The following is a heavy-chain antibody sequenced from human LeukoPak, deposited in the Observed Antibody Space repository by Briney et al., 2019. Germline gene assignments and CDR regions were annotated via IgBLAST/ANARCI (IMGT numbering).Heavy chain of an antibody. CDR1: GFTFSSYD. CDR2: IGTAGDT. D-gene: IGHD3-22*01. CDR3: ARGPITMNAFDI. J-gene: IGHJ3*02. Sequence: AGGSLRLSCAASGFTFSSYDMHWVRQATGKGLEWVSAIGTAGDTYYPGSVKGRFTISRENAKNSLYLQMNSLRAGDTAVYYCARGPITMNAFDIWGQGTMVTVSS. V-gene: IGHV3-13*01.